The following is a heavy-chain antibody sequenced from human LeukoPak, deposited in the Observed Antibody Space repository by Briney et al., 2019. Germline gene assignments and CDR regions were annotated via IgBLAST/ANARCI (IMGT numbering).Heavy chain of an antibody. CDR3: AKDKYLTVTTSQGLDY. CDR1: GFTFDDYA. J-gene: IGHJ4*02. D-gene: IGHD4-17*01. Sequence: GRSRRLSCAASGFTFDDYAMHWVRQAPGEGLEWVSCISWNSGSIGYADSVKGRFTISRDNAKNSLYLQMNSLRAEDTALYYCAKDKYLTVTTSQGLDYWGQGTLVTVSS. CDR2: ISWNSGSI. V-gene: IGHV3-9*01.